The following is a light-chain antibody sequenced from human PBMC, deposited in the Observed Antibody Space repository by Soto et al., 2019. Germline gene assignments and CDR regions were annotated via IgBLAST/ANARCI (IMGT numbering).Light chain of an antibody. Sequence: IVLTQSPGTISLSPWERATLSSRASQSVSSSYLAWYQQKPGQAHRLLIYGASSRATGIPDRFSGSGSGTDFTLTISRLEPEEFAVYYCQQYGSSPLTFGGGTKVDIK. CDR3: QQYGSSPLT. V-gene: IGKV3-20*01. CDR1: QSVSSSY. J-gene: IGKJ4*01. CDR2: GAS.